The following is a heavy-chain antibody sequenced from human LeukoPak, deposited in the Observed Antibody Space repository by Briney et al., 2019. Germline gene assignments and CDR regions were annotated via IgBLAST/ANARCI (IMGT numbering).Heavy chain of an antibody. D-gene: IGHD5-18*01. V-gene: IGHV3-33*01. CDR2: IWYDGSNK. J-gene: IGHJ4*02. CDR1: GFTFSSYG. Sequence: PGGSLRLSCEASGFTFSSYGMHWVRQAPGKGLEGVAVIWYDGSNKYYADSVKGRFTISRDNSKNTLYLQMNSLRAEDTAVYYCARAQYSYGEFDYWGQGTLVTVSS. CDR3: ARAQYSYGEFDY.